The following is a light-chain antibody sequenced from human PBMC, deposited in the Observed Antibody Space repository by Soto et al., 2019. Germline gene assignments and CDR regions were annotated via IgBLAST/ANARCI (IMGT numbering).Light chain of an antibody. CDR2: DVN. CDR3: SSYTRSATYV. CDR1: SSDVGGYNY. J-gene: IGLJ1*01. Sequence: QSALTQPASVSGSPGKSITISCTGTSSDVGGYNYVSWYQQHPGKAPKLMIYDVNNRPSGVSSRFSGSKSGNTASLTISGLQAEDEADYYCSSYTRSATYVFATGTKLTVL. V-gene: IGLV2-14*03.